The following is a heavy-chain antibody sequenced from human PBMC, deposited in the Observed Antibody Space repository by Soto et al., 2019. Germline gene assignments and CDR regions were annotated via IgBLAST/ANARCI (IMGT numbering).Heavy chain of an antibody. J-gene: IGHJ5*02. CDR1: GYTFTSFD. V-gene: IGHV1-8*01. CDR3: ARGPIYGSGSYLSDP. D-gene: IGHD3-10*01. Sequence: QVQLVQSGAEVKKPGASVKVSCKASGYTFTSFDINWVRQATGQGLEWVGWMNPNSGNTGYAQKFQGRVTMTRNTTISTAYMERSSLRSEDTAVYHCARGPIYGSGSYLSDPWGQGTLVTVSS. CDR2: MNPNSGNT.